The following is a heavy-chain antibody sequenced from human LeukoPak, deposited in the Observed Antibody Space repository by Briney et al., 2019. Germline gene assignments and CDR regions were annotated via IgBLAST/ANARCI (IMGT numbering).Heavy chain of an antibody. D-gene: IGHD5-18*01. CDR3: AKGNTAMVTPFDY. V-gene: IGHV3-66*01. Sequence: GGSLRLSCAASGFTVSSNYMSWVRQAPGKGLEWVSVIYSGGSTYYADSVKGRFTISRDNSKNTLYLQMNSLRAEDTAVYYCAKGNTAMVTPFDYWGQGTLVTVSS. J-gene: IGHJ4*02. CDR2: IYSGGST. CDR1: GFTVSSNY.